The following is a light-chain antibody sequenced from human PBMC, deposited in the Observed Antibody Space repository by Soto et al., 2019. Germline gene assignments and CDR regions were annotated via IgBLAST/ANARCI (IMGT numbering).Light chain of an antibody. CDR2: RNN. CDR1: SSNIGSNY. V-gene: IGLV1-47*01. CDR3: AAWDDSLSDVV. J-gene: IGLJ2*01. Sequence: QSVLTQPPSASGTPGQRVTISCSGSSSNIGSNYVYWYQQLPGTAPKLLIYRNNQRPSGVPDRFSGSKSGTSASLAISGLXXXXXXXYYXAAWDDSLSDVVFGGGTKL.